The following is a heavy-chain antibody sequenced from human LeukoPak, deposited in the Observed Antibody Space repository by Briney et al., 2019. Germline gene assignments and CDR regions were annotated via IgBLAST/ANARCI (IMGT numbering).Heavy chain of an antibody. D-gene: IGHD1-26*01. V-gene: IGHV4-30-2*01. CDR1: GGSISSGGYS. Sequence: PSETLSLTCAVSGGSISSGGYSWSWIRQPPGKGLEWIGYIYHSGSTYYNPSLKSRVTISVDRSKNQFSLKLSSVTAADTAVYYCARGSLLGGESLRGKRYYYGMDVWGQGTTVTVSS. CDR3: ARGSLLGGESLRGKRYYYGMDV. CDR2: IYHSGST. J-gene: IGHJ6*02.